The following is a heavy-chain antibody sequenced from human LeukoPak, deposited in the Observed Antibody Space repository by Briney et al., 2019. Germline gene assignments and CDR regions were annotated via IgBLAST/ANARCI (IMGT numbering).Heavy chain of an antibody. V-gene: IGHV4-61*02. CDR1: GGSICSGSYY. CDR3: ARDGGYRGYFDY. CDR2: IYTSGST. Sequence: SEILSLTCTVSGGSICSGSYYWSWIRQPAGKGLEWIGRIYTSGSTNYNPSLKSRVTISVDTSKNQFSLKLSSVTAADTAVYYCARDGGYRGYFDYWGQGTLVTVSS. D-gene: IGHD3-16*02. J-gene: IGHJ4*02.